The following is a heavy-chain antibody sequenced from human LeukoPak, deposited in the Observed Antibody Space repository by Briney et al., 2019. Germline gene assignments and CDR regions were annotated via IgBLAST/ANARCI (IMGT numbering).Heavy chain of an antibody. CDR2: ISGNGGRT. CDR1: GFTFSSSA. V-gene: IGHV3-64*01. Sequence: PGGSLRLSCAASGFTFSSSAMHWVRQAPGKGLEYVSAISGNGGRTYYANSVKGRFTISRDNSKNTVFLQMGSLRTEDMAMYYCARGEPDCAGDCPYWYLDLWGRGTLVTVSS. D-gene: IGHD2-21*02. CDR3: ARGEPDCAGDCPYWYLDL. J-gene: IGHJ2*01.